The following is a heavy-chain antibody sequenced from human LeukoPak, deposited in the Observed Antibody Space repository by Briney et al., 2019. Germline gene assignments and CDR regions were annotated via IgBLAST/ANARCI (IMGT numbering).Heavy chain of an antibody. CDR1: GGSISSSNW. D-gene: IGHD3-16*02. CDR3: ARVRYDYVWGSYRPPDY. CDR2: IYHSGST. V-gene: IGHV4-4*02. Sequence: SETLSLTCAVSGGSISSSNWWSWVRQPPGKGLEWIGEIYHSGSTNYNPSLKSRVTISVDKSKNQFSLKLSSVTAADTAVYYCARVRYDYVWGSYRPPDYWGQGTLVTVSS. J-gene: IGHJ4*02.